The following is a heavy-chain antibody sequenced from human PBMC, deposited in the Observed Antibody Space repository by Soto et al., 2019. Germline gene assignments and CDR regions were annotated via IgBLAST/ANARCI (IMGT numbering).Heavy chain of an antibody. J-gene: IGHJ4*02. CDR1: GYTLTELS. CDR3: ATGTYDYVWGSYRPRTPTFDY. V-gene: IGHV1-24*01. Sequence: ASVKVSCKVSGYTLTELSMHCVRQAPGKGLEWMGGFDPEDGETIYAQKFQGRVTMTEDTSTDTAYMELSSLRSEDTAVYYCATGTYDYVWGSYRPRTPTFDYWGQGTLVTVSS. CDR2: FDPEDGET. D-gene: IGHD3-16*02.